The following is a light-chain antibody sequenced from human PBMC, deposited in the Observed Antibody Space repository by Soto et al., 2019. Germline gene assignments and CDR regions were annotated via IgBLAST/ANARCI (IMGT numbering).Light chain of an antibody. Sequence: IVMTQSPATLSVSPGERATLSCRASQSIGNKLAWYHRRPGQAPRLLIYGASTRASGIPDRFSGSGSGTDFSITISSLQSEDFAVYYCQQYTNWPPWTFGQGTRVEIK. V-gene: IGKV3-15*01. CDR3: QQYTNWPPWT. J-gene: IGKJ1*01. CDR1: QSIGNK. CDR2: GAS.